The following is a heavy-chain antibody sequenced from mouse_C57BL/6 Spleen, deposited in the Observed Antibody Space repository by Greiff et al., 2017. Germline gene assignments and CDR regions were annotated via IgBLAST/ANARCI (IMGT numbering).Heavy chain of an antibody. D-gene: IGHD4-1*01. V-gene: IGHV1-15*01. CDR1: GYTFTDYE. CDR3: TRFPTGKKGFAY. J-gene: IGHJ2*01. CDR2: IDPETGGT. Sequence: QVQLKESGAELVRPGASVTLSCKASGYTFTDYEMHWVKQTPVHGLEWIGAIDPETGGTAYNQKFKGKAILTADKSSSTAYMELRSLTSEDSAVYYCTRFPTGKKGFAYWGQGTTLTVSS.